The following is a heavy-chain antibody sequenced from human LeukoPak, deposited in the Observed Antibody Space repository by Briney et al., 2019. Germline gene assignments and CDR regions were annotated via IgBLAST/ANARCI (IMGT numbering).Heavy chain of an antibody. CDR2: ISPYSGNT. D-gene: IGHD6-13*01. J-gene: IGHJ4*02. CDR3: ARTSGVSVAGSPYYFDF. V-gene: IGHV1-18*01. Sequence: ASVKVSCKASGYLFINYGISWLRQAPGQGLECMGWISPYSGNTDYPQKLQGRVTMTTDTSTTTAYMELRSLSFDDTAVYYCARTSGVSVAGSPYYFDFWGQGTLISVSS. CDR1: GYLFINYG.